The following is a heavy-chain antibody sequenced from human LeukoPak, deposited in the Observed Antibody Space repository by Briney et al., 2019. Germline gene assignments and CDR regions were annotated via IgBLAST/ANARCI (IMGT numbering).Heavy chain of an antibody. CDR3: VPKGNEGY. V-gene: IGHV3-64D*06. J-gene: IGHJ4*02. Sequence: GGSLRLSCSASGFIFSSYAMHWVRQAPGKGLEYVSAICPNGGSTYYADSVKGRFSISRDNSKNILYLQMSSVRPEDTAVYYCVPKGNEGYWGQGTLVTVSS. CDR2: ICPNGGST. CDR1: GFIFSSYA. D-gene: IGHD1-1*01.